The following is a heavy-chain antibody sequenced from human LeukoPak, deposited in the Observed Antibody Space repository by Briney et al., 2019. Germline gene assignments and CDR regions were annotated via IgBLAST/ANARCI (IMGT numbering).Heavy chain of an antibody. V-gene: IGHV4-59*11. CDR2: IYYSGST. J-gene: IGHJ4*02. CDR3: ARGWDTAMVPFDY. Sequence: PSETLSLTCTVSGVSISSHYWSWLRQPPGKGLEWIGYIYYSGSTNYNPSLKSRVTISVDTSKNQFSLKLSSVTAADTAVYYCARGWDTAMVPFDYWGQGTLVTVSS. D-gene: IGHD5-18*01. CDR1: GVSISSHY.